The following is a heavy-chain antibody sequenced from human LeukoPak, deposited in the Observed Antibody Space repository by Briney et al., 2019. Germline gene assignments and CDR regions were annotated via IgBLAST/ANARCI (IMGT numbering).Heavy chain of an antibody. J-gene: IGHJ4*02. V-gene: IGHV3-53*01. CDR3: FRIAAAGTDGDRDFDY. CDR2: IYSGGST. CDR1: GFTVSSNY. Sequence: GGSLRLSCAASGFTVSSNYMSWVRQAPGKGLEWVSVIYSGGSTYYADSVKGRFTISRDNSKNTLYLQMNSLRAEDTAVYYCFRIAAAGTDGDRDFDYWGQGTLVTVSS. D-gene: IGHD6-13*01.